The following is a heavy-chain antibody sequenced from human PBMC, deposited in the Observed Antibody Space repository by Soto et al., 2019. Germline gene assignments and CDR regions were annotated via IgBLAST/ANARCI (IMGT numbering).Heavy chain of an antibody. Sequence: SVKVSCKTSGFTFSNSAMQCVVQSLLQGPEGIGWIVVASGYANLAPKFQQRVVMTRDMSIRTAYMELSSLTSDDTAVYFCAADVIAVAGDFDYWGQGTLVTVSS. D-gene: IGHD6-19*01. J-gene: IGHJ4*02. CDR3: AADVIAVAGDFDY. CDR2: IVVASGYA. CDR1: GFTFSNSA. V-gene: IGHV1-58*02.